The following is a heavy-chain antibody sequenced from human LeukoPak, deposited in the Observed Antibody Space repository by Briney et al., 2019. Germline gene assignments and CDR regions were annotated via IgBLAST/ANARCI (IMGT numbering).Heavy chain of an antibody. V-gene: IGHV1-2*02. CDR3: ARPYDSSGYALDY. Sequence: ASVKVSCKASGYTFTGYYMHWVRQAPGQGLEWMGWINPNSGGTNYAQKFQGRVTMTGDTSISTAYLQWSTLKASDTAIYYCARPYDSSGYALDYWGQGTLVTVSS. CDR1: GYTFTGYY. CDR2: INPNSGGT. D-gene: IGHD3-22*01. J-gene: IGHJ4*02.